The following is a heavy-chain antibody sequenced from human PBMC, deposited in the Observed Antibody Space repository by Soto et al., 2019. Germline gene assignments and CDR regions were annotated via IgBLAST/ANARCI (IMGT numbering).Heavy chain of an antibody. V-gene: IGHV4-61*01. D-gene: IGHD5-18*01. CDR1: GGSVSSGSYY. Sequence: PSETLSLTCTVSGGSVSSGSYYWSWIRQPPGKGLEWIGYIYYSGSTNYNPSLKSRVTISVDTSKNQFSLKLSSVTAADTAVYYCARGIRPRGYSYGYVLYFDYWGQGTMVTVSS. CDR2: IYYSGST. CDR3: ARGIRPRGYSYGYVLYFDY. J-gene: IGHJ4*02.